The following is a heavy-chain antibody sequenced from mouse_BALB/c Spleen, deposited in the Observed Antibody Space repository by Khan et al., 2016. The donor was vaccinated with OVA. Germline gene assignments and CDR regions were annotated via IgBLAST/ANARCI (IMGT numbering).Heavy chain of an antibody. V-gene: IGHV5-9-1*01. D-gene: IGHD2-1*01. Sequence: EVELVESGGGLLKPGGSLKLSCAASGFTFSSFAMSWVRQTPEKRLEWVATISSAGTYTFYPDSVKGRFTISRDNAKNTLFLQMNSLRSEDTAMYYGANGNYGWFAYWGQGTLVTVSA. J-gene: IGHJ3*01. CDR2: ISSAGTYT. CDR1: GFTFSSFA. CDR3: ANGNYGWFAY.